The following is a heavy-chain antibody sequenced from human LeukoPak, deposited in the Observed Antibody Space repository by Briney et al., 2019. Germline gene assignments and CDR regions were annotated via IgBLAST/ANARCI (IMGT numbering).Heavy chain of an antibody. D-gene: IGHD5-24*01. CDR3: ARGQGMATTPFDF. CDR1: GGSISSYY. Sequence: PSETLSLTCTVSGGSISSYYWSWIRQPPGKGLEWIGYIYYSGSTNYNPSLKSRVTISVDTSKNQFSLKLTSVTAADTAVYYCARGQGMATTPFDFWGQGNLVTVSS. J-gene: IGHJ4*02. CDR2: IYYSGST. V-gene: IGHV4-59*01.